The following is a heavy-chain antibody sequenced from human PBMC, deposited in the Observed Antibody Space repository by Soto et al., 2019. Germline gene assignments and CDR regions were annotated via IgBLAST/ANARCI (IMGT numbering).Heavy chain of an antibody. CDR1: GGSISSSSSS. CDR2: IYYSGST. CDR3: ASEIAIAVAGTVYYYYGMDV. V-gene: IGHV4-39*01. D-gene: IGHD6-19*01. J-gene: IGHJ6*02. Sequence: PPETLSLTRPVSGGSISSSSSSWCWIRQPPGTRQAWIGSIYYSGSTYYNPSLKSRVTISVDTSKNQFSLKLSSVTAADTAVYYCASEIAIAVAGTVYYYYGMDVWGQGTTVTVSS.